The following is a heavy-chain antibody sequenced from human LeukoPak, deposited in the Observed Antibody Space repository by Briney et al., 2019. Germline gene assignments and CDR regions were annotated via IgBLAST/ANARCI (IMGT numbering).Heavy chain of an antibody. Sequence: ASVKVSCKASGYTFTTYGIFWVRQAPGQGREWMGWISAYNGNTNYAQKLQGRVSMTTDTSTSTAYMELRSLRSDATAVYYCARGGFIVGAGDYFDYWGQGTLVTVSS. V-gene: IGHV1-18*01. CDR2: ISAYNGNT. CDR3: ARGGFIVGAGDYFDY. D-gene: IGHD1-26*01. CDR1: GYTFTTYG. J-gene: IGHJ4*02.